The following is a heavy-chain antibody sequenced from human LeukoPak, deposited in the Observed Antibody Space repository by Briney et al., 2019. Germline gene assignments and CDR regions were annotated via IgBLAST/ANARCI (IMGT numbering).Heavy chain of an antibody. J-gene: IGHJ4*02. Sequence: GGSLRLSCAASGFAFSSYSMNWVRQAPGKGLEWLSYITSSSSSIFYADSVKGRFTVSRDNAKNSLYLQMNSLRDDDTAVYYCARDRPNTGYDFDYWGQGALVTVSS. CDR2: ITSSSSSI. V-gene: IGHV3-48*02. CDR1: GFAFSSYS. D-gene: IGHD5-12*01. CDR3: ARDRPNTGYDFDY.